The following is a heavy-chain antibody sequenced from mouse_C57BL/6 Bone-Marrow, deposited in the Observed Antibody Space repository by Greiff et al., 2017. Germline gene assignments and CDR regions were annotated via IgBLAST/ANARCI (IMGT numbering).Heavy chain of an antibody. CDR1: GFTFSDYG. CDR2: ISNLAYSI. V-gene: IGHV5-15*01. D-gene: IGHD4-1*01. CDR3: ARLLTGTGGYDY. Sequence: EVKLMESGGGLVQPGGSLKLSCAASGFTFSDYGMAWVRQAPRKGPEWVAFISNLAYSIYYADTVTGRFTISRENAKNTLYLEMSSLRSEDTAMYYCARLLTGTGGYDYWGQGTTLTVSS. J-gene: IGHJ2*01.